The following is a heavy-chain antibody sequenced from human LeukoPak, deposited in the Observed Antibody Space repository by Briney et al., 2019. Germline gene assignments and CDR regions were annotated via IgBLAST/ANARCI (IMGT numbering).Heavy chain of an antibody. V-gene: IGHV1-8*01. Sequence: ASVKVSSKASVYTFTSYDINWVRQATGQGLEWMGWMSPNSGNTGYAQKFQGRVTMTRNTSISTAYMELSSLRSEDTAVYYCARVAGFGFYYFDYWGQGTLVTVSS. CDR2: MSPNSGNT. J-gene: IGHJ4*02. CDR1: VYTFTSYD. CDR3: ARVAGFGFYYFDY. D-gene: IGHD3-16*01.